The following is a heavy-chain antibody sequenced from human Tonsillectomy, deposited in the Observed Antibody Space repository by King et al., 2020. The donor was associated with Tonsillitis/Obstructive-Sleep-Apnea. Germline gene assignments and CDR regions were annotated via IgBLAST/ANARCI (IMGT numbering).Heavy chain of an antibody. D-gene: IGHD3-3*01. CDR3: AKDRHPTYYDFWSRYEYGMDV. V-gene: IGHV3-23*04. CDR1: GFTFSSYA. Sequence: VQLVESGGGLVQPGGSLRLSCAASGFTFSSYAITWVRQAPGKGLEWVSGISGSGGSTYYADSVKGRFTISRDNSKNTLYLQMNSLRAEDTAVYYCAKDRHPTYYDFWSRYEYGMDVWGQGTTVTVSS. J-gene: IGHJ6*02. CDR2: ISGSGGST.